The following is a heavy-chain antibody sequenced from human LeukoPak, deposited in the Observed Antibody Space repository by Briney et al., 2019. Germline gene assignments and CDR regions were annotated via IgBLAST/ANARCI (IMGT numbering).Heavy chain of an antibody. J-gene: IGHJ6*02. CDR2: IYSGGST. V-gene: IGHV3-53*01. Sequence: PGGSLRLSCAASGFTFSSYEMNWVRQAPGKGLEWVSVIYSGGSTYYADSVKGRFTISRDNSKNTLYLQMNSLRAEDTAVYYCAKETMVRGVGYYYGMDVWGQGTTVTVSS. CDR3: AKETMVRGVGYYYGMDV. CDR1: GFTFSSYE. D-gene: IGHD3-10*01.